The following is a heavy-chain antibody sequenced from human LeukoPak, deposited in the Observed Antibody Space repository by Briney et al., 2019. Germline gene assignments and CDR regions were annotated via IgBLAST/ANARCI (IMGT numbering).Heavy chain of an antibody. J-gene: IGHJ4*02. Sequence: GGSLRLSWAISGITLSNYGMTWVRQAPGKGLEWVAGISDSGGRTNYADSVKGRFTISRDNPKNTLYLQMNSLRVEDTAVYFCAKRGVVIRVFLVGYHKEAYYFDSWGQGALVTVSS. CDR1: GITLSNYG. D-gene: IGHD3-10*01. V-gene: IGHV3-23*01. CDR3: AKRGVVIRVFLVGYHKEAYYFDS. CDR2: ISDSGGRT.